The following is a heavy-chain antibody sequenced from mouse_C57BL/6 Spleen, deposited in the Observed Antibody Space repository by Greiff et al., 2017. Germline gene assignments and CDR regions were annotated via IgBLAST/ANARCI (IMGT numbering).Heavy chain of an antibody. Sequence: VQLQQPGAELVKPGASVKLSCKASGYTFTSYWMQWVKQRPGQGLEWIGEIDPSDSYTNYNQKFQGKATLTVDTSSRPAYMQLSSLTSEDSAVYYCAPGTGDYWGQGTTLTVSS. CDR1: GYTFTSYW. CDR2: IDPSDSYT. D-gene: IGHD4-1*01. J-gene: IGHJ2*01. CDR3: APGTGDY. V-gene: IGHV1-50*01.